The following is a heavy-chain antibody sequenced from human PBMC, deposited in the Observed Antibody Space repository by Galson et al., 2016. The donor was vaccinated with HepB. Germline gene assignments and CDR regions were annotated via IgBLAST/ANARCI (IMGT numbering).Heavy chain of an antibody. CDR2: IHGDDDG. CDR1: GFSLDTNGAG. CDR3: ARMSGAYEAWFDP. J-gene: IGHJ5*02. Sequence: PALVKPTQTLTLTCTFSGFSLDTNGAGVGRLRQPPGKAPEWLALIHGDDDGRYNLALRNRLTISKDTSKSQVVLTMTNMDPLDTATYYCARMSGAYEAWFDPWGQGTLVTVSS. V-gene: IGHV2-5*02. D-gene: IGHD3-16*01.